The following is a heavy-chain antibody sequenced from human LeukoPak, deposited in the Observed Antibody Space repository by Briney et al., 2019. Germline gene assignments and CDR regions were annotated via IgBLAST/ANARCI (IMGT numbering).Heavy chain of an antibody. V-gene: IGHV3-23*01. Sequence: GESLRLSCAASGFTFSNYAMSWVRQAPGQGLEWVSGISASGGGTYYADSVKGRFTISRDNSKNTLYLQMNSLRAEDTAVYYCAKLQRIAAAGEDWFDPWGQGTLVTVSS. J-gene: IGHJ5*02. CDR2: ISASGGGT. CDR3: AKLQRIAAAGEDWFDP. CDR1: GFTFSNYA. D-gene: IGHD6-13*01.